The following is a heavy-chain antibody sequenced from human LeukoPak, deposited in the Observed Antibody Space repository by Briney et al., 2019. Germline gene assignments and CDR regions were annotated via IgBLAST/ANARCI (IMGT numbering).Heavy chain of an antibody. CDR1: GFTFRTYA. D-gene: IGHD3-3*01. V-gene: IGHV3-23*01. CDR2: ISGSGGST. CDR3: AKGITIFGVDQFDY. Sequence: PGGSLRLSCAASGFTFRTYAMSWVRQAPGKGLEWVSGISGSGGSTAYAYPVKGRFTISRDNSNNTLCLQMNSLRAEDTGVYYCAKGITIFGVDQFDYWGQGALVTVSS. J-gene: IGHJ4*02.